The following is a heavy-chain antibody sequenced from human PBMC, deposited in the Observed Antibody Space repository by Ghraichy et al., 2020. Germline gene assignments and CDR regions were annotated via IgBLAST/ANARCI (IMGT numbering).Heavy chain of an antibody. CDR1: GGSFSGYY. CDR2: INHSGST. Sequence: SQTLSLTCAVYGGSFSGYYWSWIRQPPGKGLEWIGEINHSGSTNYNPSLKSRVTISVDTSKNQFSLKLSSVTAADTAVYYCASLRRYFDWLSPGRGWFDPWGQGTLVTVSS. CDR3: ASLRRYFDWLSPGRGWFDP. D-gene: IGHD3-9*01. J-gene: IGHJ5*02. V-gene: IGHV4-34*01.